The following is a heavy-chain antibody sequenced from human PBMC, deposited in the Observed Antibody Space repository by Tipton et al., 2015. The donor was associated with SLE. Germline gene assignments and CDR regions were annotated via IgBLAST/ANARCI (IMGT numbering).Heavy chain of an antibody. CDR3: AREIVGSGAFDI. V-gene: IGHV4-59*01. J-gene: IGHJ3*02. CDR1: GGSISSYY. CDR2: IYYSGST. D-gene: IGHD3-22*01. Sequence: TLSLTCTVSGGSISSYYWSWIRQPPGKGLEWIGYIYYSGSTNYNPSLKSRVTISVDTSKNQFSLKLSSVTAADTAVYYCAREIVGSGAFDIWGQGTMVTVSS.